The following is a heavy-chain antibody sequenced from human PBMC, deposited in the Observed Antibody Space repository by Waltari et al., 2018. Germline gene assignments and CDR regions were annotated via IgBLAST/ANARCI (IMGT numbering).Heavy chain of an antibody. CDR3: ARDGRDFNYYGYYFDL. Sequence: EVQLVESGGDLVQHGGSRGLSCSAPGLHSSGYSRNWVRQTPGKGLEWIAYIDSTETYMYYTDSVKGRFTIARDNAKKTLFLQLTGLRVEDTALYYCARDGRDFNYYGYYFDLWGQGTMVTVSS. J-gene: IGHJ4*02. CDR2: IDSTETYM. V-gene: IGHV3-21*05. D-gene: IGHD2-15*01. CDR1: GLHSSGYS.